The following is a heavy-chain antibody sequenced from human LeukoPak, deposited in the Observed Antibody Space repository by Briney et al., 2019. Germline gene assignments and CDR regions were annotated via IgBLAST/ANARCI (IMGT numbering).Heavy chain of an antibody. D-gene: IGHD3-22*01. CDR3: ARGSYYYDGSGYYYFDY. Sequence: GGSLRLSCAASGFTFSSYWMSWVRQAPGKGLEWVANIKQDGSEKYYVDSVKGRFTISRDNAKNSLYLQMNSLRAGDTAVYYCARGSYYYDGSGYYYFDYWGQGTLVTVSS. J-gene: IGHJ4*02. V-gene: IGHV3-7*01. CDR1: GFTFSSYW. CDR2: IKQDGSEK.